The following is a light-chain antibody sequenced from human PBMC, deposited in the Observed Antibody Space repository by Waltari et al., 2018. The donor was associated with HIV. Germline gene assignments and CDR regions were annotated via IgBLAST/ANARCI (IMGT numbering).Light chain of an antibody. Sequence: QSVLTQPPSASGTPGQRVTISCSGSNSKIGRNTVSWFQQLPGTAPKVLIYGKNRRPSGVPDRFSGSKSGTSASLAISGLQSDDEADYFCASWDDSFNGPVFGGGTKLTVV. CDR3: ASWDDSFNGPV. CDR2: GKN. V-gene: IGLV1-44*01. J-gene: IGLJ2*01. CDR1: NSKIGRNT.